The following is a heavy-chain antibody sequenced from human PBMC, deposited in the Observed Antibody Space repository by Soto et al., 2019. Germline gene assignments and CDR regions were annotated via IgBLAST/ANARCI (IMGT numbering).Heavy chain of an antibody. CDR1: GGSCSGYY. Sequence: PSETLSLTCAVYGGSCSGYYWSWIRQPPGKGLEWIGEINHSGSTNYNPSLKSRVTISVDTSKNQFSLKLSSVTAADTAVYYCARATSGGTTSWVDPWGQGTLVTVSS. J-gene: IGHJ5*02. V-gene: IGHV4-34*01. CDR3: ARATSGGTTSWVDP. CDR2: INHSGST. D-gene: IGHD1-1*01.